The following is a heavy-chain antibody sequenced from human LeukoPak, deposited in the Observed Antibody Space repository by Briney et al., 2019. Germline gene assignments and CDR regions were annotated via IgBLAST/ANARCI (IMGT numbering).Heavy chain of an antibody. J-gene: IGHJ4*02. V-gene: IGHV3-23*01. CDR3: AKERFPIGCSGRSCYRSGYFDY. CDR1: GFPFSSYA. Sequence: GGSLRLSCAASGFPFSSYAMSWVRQAPGKGLGWVAAISGGGGSTYYADSVKGRFTISRDTAKNSLYLQMNSLRAEDTALYYCAKERFPIGCSGRSCYRSGYFDYWVQGTLVTVSS. D-gene: IGHD2-15*01. CDR2: ISGGGGST.